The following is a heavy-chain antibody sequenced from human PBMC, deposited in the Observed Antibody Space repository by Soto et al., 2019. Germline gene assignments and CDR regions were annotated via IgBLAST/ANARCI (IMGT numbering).Heavy chain of an antibody. V-gene: IGHV4-59*01. D-gene: IGHD4-17*01. CDR3: ARLLGGYDDYGGWFAP. Sequence: QVHLVESGPGLVKPSETLSLTCTISGGSISPYSWTWIRQSPGKGLEWIGYVSHSGRTFYTPSLKSRLTMTLDTSRSQFSLRLKSVSAADTAAYYCARLLGGYDDYGGWFAPWGQGTLVTVSS. CDR2: VSHSGRT. CDR1: GGSISPYS. J-gene: IGHJ5*02.